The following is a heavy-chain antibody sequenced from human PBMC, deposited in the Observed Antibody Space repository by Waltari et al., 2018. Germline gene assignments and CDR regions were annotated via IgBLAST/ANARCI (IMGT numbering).Heavy chain of an antibody. Sequence: EVQLVESGGGLVQPGGSLRLSCTASGFPFSSYSMVWVRQAPGKGLEWVATIKQDGSESYYVDSVKGRFTFSRDNAKNSLYLQMNSLRAEDTAVYYCARPYSSGWYINVDYWGQGTLVTVSS. D-gene: IGHD6-19*01. J-gene: IGHJ4*02. CDR3: ARPYSSGWYINVDY. V-gene: IGHV3-7*01. CDR2: IKQDGSES. CDR1: GFPFSSYS.